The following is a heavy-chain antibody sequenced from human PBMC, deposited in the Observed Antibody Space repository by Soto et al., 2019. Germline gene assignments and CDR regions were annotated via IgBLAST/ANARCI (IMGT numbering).Heavy chain of an antibody. CDR2: INHSGST. D-gene: IGHD3-10*01. Sequence: SETLSLTCAVYGGPFSGYYCSWILQPPGKGLEWIGEINHSGSTNYNPSLKRRVTISVATAKNQFSLKLSSVTTADTAVYYCAISTRLLWFGELISYWYFDLWGRGTLVTVSS. V-gene: IGHV4-34*01. CDR1: GGPFSGYY. CDR3: AISTRLLWFGELISYWYFDL. J-gene: IGHJ2*01.